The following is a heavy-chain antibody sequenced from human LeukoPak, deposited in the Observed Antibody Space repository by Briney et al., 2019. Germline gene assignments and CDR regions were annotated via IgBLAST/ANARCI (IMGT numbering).Heavy chain of an antibody. CDR1: GGSISSYY. V-gene: IGHV4-59*01. Sequence: PSETLSLTCTVSGGSISSYYWSWIRQPPGKGLEWIGYIHYSGSTNYNPSLKSRVTISVDTSKNQFSLKVESVTAADTAVYYCASSLYGDGYYYQYGMAVWGQGTTVTVSS. D-gene: IGHD2-21*02. CDR2: IHYSGST. J-gene: IGHJ6*02. CDR3: ASSLYGDGYYYQYGMAV.